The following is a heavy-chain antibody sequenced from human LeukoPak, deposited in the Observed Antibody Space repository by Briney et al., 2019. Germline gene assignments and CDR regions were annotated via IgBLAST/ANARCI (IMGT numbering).Heavy chain of an antibody. D-gene: IGHD1-26*01. Sequence: PSETLSLTCTVSGGSISSYYWSWIRQPPGKGLEWIGYIYYRENTKYNPFLKNRVTISVDTSKNQFSLRLSSVTAADTAVYYCARRSGSDFEVRAFDIWGQGIMVTVSS. V-gene: IGHV4-59*08. J-gene: IGHJ3*02. CDR3: ARRSGSDFEVRAFDI. CDR2: IYYRENT. CDR1: GGSISSYY.